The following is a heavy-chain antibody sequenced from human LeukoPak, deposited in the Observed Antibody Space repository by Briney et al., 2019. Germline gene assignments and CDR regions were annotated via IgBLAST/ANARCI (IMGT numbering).Heavy chain of an antibody. CDR2: INQSGST. CDR3: ARGVGRITMIVVVAWTDYYFDY. J-gene: IGHJ4*02. D-gene: IGHD3-22*01. Sequence: SETLSLTCALYGASFSGYYWSWTRQPPGKGLGWIGEINQSGSTNYNPSLKSRVTISVDTSKNQFSLKLSSVTAADTAVYYCARGVGRITMIVVVAWTDYYFDYWGQGTLVTVSS. CDR1: GASFSGYY. V-gene: IGHV4-34*01.